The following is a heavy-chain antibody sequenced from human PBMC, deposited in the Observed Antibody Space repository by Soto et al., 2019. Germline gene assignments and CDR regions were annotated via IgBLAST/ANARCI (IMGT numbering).Heavy chain of an antibody. D-gene: IGHD1-20*01. J-gene: IGHJ4*02. V-gene: IGHV4-59*01. CDR3: AREQYNWKL. Sequence: PSETLSLTCSVSGVSITSYYWTWIRHSPGKGLEWIGYVYHTGNTYYNPSLKSRVTISLDTSKNHVSLRLRSVTAADTAVYYCAREQYNWKLWGQGTLVTV. CDR2: VYHTGNT. CDR1: GVSITSYY.